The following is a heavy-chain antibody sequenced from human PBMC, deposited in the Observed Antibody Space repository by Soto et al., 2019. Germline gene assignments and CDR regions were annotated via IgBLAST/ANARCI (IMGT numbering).Heavy chain of an antibody. V-gene: IGHV3-7*01. CDR3: AREQLQVVIPDY. CDR2: IKQDGSEK. CDR1: GFTFSSYW. D-gene: IGHD6-13*01. J-gene: IGHJ4*02. Sequence: EVQLVESGGGLVQPGGSLRLSCAASGFTFSSYWMNWVRQAPGKGLEWVANIKQDGSEKYYVDSVKVRFTISRDNTKNSLYLQMNSLRAEDTAVYYCAREQLQVVIPDYWGQGTLVTVSS.